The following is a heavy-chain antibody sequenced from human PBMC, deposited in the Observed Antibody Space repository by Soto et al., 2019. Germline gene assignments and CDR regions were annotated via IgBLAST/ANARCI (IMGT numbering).Heavy chain of an antibody. J-gene: IGHJ6*02. V-gene: IGHV1-2*02. CDR1: GYTFSAYY. CDR2: INPNSRDT. Sequence: ASVKVSCKASGYTFSAYYIHWVRQAPGQGLEWLGWINPNSRDTKNAQKFQGRVTMNRDAATGTAYMELSRLRADETAVYYWSRDLTKAERYDLWSGNFPHYGMDVWGQGTTVTVSS. CDR3: SRDLTKAERYDLWSGNFPHYGMDV. D-gene: IGHD3-3*01.